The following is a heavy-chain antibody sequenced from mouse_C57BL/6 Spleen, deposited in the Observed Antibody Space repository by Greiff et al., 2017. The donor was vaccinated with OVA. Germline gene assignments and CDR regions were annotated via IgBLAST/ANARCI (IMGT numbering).Heavy chain of an antibody. D-gene: IGHD2-3*01. Sequence: VQLQQSGPELVKPGASVKISCKASGYTFTDYYMNWVKQSHGKSLEWIGDINPNNGGTSYNQKFKGKATLTVDKSSSTAYMELRSLTSEDSAVYYCAKPIHDGYRYWYFDVWGTGTTVTVSS. J-gene: IGHJ1*03. CDR2: INPNNGGT. CDR1: GYTFTDYY. V-gene: IGHV1-26*01. CDR3: AKPIHDGYRYWYFDV.